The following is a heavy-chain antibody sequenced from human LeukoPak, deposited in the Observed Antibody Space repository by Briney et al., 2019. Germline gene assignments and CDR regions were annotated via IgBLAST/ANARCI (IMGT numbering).Heavy chain of an antibody. CDR2: IYYGGST. Sequence: PSETLSLTCTVSGGSISSYYWSWIRQPPGKGLEWIGYIYYGGSTNYNPSLKSRVTISVDTSKNQFSLKLSSVTAADTAVYYCARDVRQWLTQNFAFDIWGQGTMVTVSS. V-gene: IGHV4-59*01. CDR1: GGSISSYY. J-gene: IGHJ3*02. CDR3: ARDVRQWLTQNFAFDI. D-gene: IGHD6-19*01.